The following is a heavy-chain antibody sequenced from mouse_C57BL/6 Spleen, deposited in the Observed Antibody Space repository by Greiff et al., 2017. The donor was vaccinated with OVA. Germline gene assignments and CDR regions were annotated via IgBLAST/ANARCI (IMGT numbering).Heavy chain of an antibody. D-gene: IGHD1-1*01. CDR2: INPNNGGT. J-gene: IGHJ1*03. CDR3: ARGTTPWYFDV. CDR1: GYTFTDYN. Sequence: EVQLQESGPELVKPGASVKMSCKASGYTFTDYNMHWVKQSHGKSLEWIGYINPNNGGTSYNQKFKGKATLTVNKSSSTAYMELRSLTSEDSAVYYCARGTTPWYFDVWGTGTTVTVSS. V-gene: IGHV1-22*01.